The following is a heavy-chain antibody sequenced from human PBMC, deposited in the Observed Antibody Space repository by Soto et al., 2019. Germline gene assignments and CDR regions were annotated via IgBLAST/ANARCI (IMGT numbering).Heavy chain of an antibody. V-gene: IGHV3-23*01. CDR1: GFTFSSYA. CDR2: ISGSSGST. Sequence: GGSLRLSCAASGFTFSSYAMSWVRQAPGKGLEWVSAISGSSGSTYYADSVKGRFTISRDNSKNTLYLQMNSLRAEDKAVYYCAKDWAYCTNGVCPDYGDYSSDWYFDLWGRGTLVTVSS. J-gene: IGHJ2*01. D-gene: IGHD2-8*01. CDR3: AKDWAYCTNGVCPDYGDYSSDWYFDL.